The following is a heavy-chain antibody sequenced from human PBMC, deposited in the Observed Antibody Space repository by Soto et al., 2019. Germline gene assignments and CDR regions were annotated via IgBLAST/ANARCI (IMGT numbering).Heavy chain of an antibody. CDR3: AKEFGKSSGWYRPFDY. CDR2: ISGSGGST. V-gene: IGHV3-23*01. Sequence: AGGSLRLSCAASGFTFSSYAMSWVRQAPGKGLEWVSAISGSGGSTYYADSVKGRFTISRDNSKNTLYLQMNSLRAEDTAVYYCAKEFGKSSGWYRPFDYWGQGTLVTVSS. J-gene: IGHJ4*02. CDR1: GFTFSSYA. D-gene: IGHD6-19*01.